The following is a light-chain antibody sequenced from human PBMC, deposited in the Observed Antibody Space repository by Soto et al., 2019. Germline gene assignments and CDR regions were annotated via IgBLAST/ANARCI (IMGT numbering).Light chain of an antibody. V-gene: IGKV1-5*01. CDR1: QSVSSW. Sequence: DIQMTQSPSTLSASVGDRVTVACRASQSVSSWLAWYQQKPGKAPQLLIYDASRLRGGVPSRFSGIRSGTEFNLTISSLQADDFATYYCQQYNTDRWTFGQGTRWIS. CDR3: QQYNTDRWT. J-gene: IGKJ1*01. CDR2: DAS.